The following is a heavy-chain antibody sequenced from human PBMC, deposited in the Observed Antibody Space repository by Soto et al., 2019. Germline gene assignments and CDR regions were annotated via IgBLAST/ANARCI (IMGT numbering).Heavy chain of an antibody. J-gene: IGHJ4*02. CDR3: ATDPRVLTPEDYCFDH. Sequence: QVQLVESGGGVVQPGRSLRLSCAASGFPFSTYALQWIRQAPGKGLEWVAVISYHVLTTYYADPVQGRFTIARDNSENTLDLQLNSLRAEDTAVYYCATDPRVLTPEDYCFDHWGQGTMVTVSS. CDR2: ISYHVLTT. V-gene: IGHV3-30-3*01. CDR1: GFPFSTYA.